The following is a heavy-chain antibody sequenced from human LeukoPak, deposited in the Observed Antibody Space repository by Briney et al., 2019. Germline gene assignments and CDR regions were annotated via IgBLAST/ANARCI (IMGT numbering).Heavy chain of an antibody. Sequence: GGAPRISLAAPGFTFSSYSMNLVRQAPGKGLGGVSSISSSSSYIYYADSVKGRFTISRDNAKNSLYLQMNSLRAEDTAVYYCARDQVHGALDLWGRGTLVTVSS. J-gene: IGHJ2*01. CDR3: ARDQVHGALDL. CDR1: GFTFSSYS. V-gene: IGHV3-21*01. CDR2: ISSSSSYI.